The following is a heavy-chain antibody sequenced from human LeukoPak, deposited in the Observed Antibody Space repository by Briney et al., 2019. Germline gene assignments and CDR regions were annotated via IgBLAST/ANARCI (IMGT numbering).Heavy chain of an antibody. Sequence: ASVKVSCKASGYTFTGYYLHWVRQAPGLGLEWMGWINPNSGDTDYAQKFQGRVTMTRDTAISTAYLELIGLRSDDTDVYYCARGFRYYSGSGTFNVQYYYTMDVWGQGTTVTVSS. D-gene: IGHD3-10*01. J-gene: IGHJ6*02. CDR1: GYTFTGYY. V-gene: IGHV1-2*02. CDR3: ARGFRYYSGSGTFNVQYYYTMDV. CDR2: INPNSGDT.